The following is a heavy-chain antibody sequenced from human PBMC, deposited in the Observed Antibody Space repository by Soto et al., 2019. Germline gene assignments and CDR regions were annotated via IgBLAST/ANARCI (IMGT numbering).Heavy chain of an antibody. Sequence: GESLKISCKGSGYSFTSYWIGWVRQMPGKGLEWMGIIYPGDSDTRYSPSFQGQVTISADKSISTAYLQWSSLKASDTAMYYCASRGINDIAAAGTPDYYYYGMDVWGQGTTVTVSS. D-gene: IGHD6-13*01. CDR2: IYPGDSDT. CDR3: ASRGINDIAAAGTPDYYYYGMDV. CDR1: GYSFTSYW. J-gene: IGHJ6*02. V-gene: IGHV5-51*01.